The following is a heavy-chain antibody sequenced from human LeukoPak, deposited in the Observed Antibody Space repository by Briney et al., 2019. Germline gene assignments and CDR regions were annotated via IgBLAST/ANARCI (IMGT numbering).Heavy chain of an antibody. V-gene: IGHV4-39*07. CDR1: GGSISSSSYY. J-gene: IGHJ4*02. D-gene: IGHD6-19*01. CDR3: ARGGSGWTHFDY. CDR2: IYYSGST. Sequence: KPSETLSLTCTVSGGSISSSSYYWGWIRQPPGKGLEWIGSIYYSGSTYYNPSLKSRVTISVDTSKNQFSLKLSSVTAADTAVYYCARGGSGWTHFDYWGQGTLVTVSS.